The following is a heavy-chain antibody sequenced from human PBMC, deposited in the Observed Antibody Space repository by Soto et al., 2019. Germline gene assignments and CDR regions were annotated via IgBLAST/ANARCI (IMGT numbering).Heavy chain of an antibody. CDR3: ARVVDGDTLGGYYYYYMDV. CDR2: IYYSGST. CDR1: GGSLSSYY. J-gene: IGHJ6*03. D-gene: IGHD2-21*02. V-gene: IGHV4-59*01. Sequence: SETLSLTCTVSGGSLSSYYWSWIRQPPGKGLEWIGYIYYSGSTNYNPSLKSRVTISVDTSKNQFSLKLSSVTAADTAVYYCARVVDGDTLGGYYYYYMDVWGKGTTVTVSS.